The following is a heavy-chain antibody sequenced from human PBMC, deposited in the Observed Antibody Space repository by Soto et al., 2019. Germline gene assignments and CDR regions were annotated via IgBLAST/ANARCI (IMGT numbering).Heavy chain of an antibody. V-gene: IGHV3-33*08. CDR1: GFSFSSYG. J-gene: IGHJ4*02. CDR2: IWYDESHR. Sequence: QVRLVESGGGVVQPGRSLRLSCAASGFSFSSYGMHWVRQAPGKGLEWVAVIWYDESHRYFADSVKGRFTISRDSSKKTLYLQMSSLRAEDTAVYCCARDSSGGDAYPDYWGQGTQVTVSS. D-gene: IGHD2-15*01. CDR3: ARDSSGGDAYPDY.